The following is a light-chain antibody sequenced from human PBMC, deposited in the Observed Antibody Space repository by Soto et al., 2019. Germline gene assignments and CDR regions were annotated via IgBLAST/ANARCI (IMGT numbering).Light chain of an antibody. V-gene: IGKV1-5*01. CDR3: QQYNRYSSST. CDR2: AAS. J-gene: IGKJ1*01. Sequence: DIQMTQSPSTLSASVGDRVSITCRASQSISTYVAWYQQKPGKAPKLLIYAASSLESGVPSRFSGSGSETDFTLTISSLQPYDFATDYCQQYNRYSSSTFGQGTKVEV. CDR1: QSISTY.